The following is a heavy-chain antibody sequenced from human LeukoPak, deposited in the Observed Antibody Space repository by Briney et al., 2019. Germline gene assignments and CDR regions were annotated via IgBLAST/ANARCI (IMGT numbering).Heavy chain of an antibody. V-gene: IGHV3-21*04. CDR1: GFTFSSYS. Sequence: GGSLRLSCAASGFTFSSYSMNWVRQAPGKGLEWVSSISSSSSSYIYYAESVKGRFTISRDNSKNTLYLQMNSLRAEDTAVYYCAKDGIPDHYGYNLGDYWGQGTLVTVSS. D-gene: IGHD5-18*01. CDR3: AKDGIPDHYGYNLGDY. J-gene: IGHJ4*02. CDR2: ISSSSSSYI.